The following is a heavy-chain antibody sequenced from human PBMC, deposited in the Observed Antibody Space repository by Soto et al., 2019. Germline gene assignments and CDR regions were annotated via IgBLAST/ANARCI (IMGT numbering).Heavy chain of an antibody. D-gene: IGHD6-19*01. J-gene: IGHJ4*02. CDR1: GGCSSSYD. CDR2: IYYSGST. CDR3: ARVTIAVAGIRYPYYFDY. Sequence: PSETLSLTCTVSGGCSSSYDWSWIRQPPGKGLEWIGYIYYSGSTNYNPSLKSRVTISVDTSKNQFSLKLSSVTAADTAVYSCARVTIAVAGIRYPYYFDYWRQGTLVPSPQ. V-gene: IGHV4-59*01.